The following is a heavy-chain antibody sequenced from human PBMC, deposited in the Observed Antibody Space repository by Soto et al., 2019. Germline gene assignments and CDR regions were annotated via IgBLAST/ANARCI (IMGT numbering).Heavy chain of an antibody. D-gene: IGHD3-3*01. CDR1: GFSFASFA. J-gene: IGHJ4*02. V-gene: IGHV3-23*01. CDR3: AKWSYLDY. Sequence: GSLRLSCTTSGFSFASFAMTWVRQAPGKGLEWVATISGSDGKTYYADSVKGRFSISRDTSRNTLYLQMNSLRADDTAIYYCAKWSYLDYWGQGTRVTVSS. CDR2: ISGSDGKT.